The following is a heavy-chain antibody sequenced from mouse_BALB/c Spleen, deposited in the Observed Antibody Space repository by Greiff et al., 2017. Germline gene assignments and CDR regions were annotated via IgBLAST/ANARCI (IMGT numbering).Heavy chain of an antibody. CDR2: INPYNDGT. J-gene: IGHJ4*01. CDR3: ARGGYYGRSHAMDY. D-gene: IGHD1-1*01. V-gene: IGHV1-14*01. Sequence: EVQLVESGPELVKPGASVKMSCKASGYTFTSYVMHWVKQKPGQGLEWIGYINPYNDGTKYNEKFKGKATLTSDKSSSTAYMELSSLTSEDSAVYYCARGGYYGRSHAMDYWGKGTSVTVSS. CDR1: GYTFTSYV.